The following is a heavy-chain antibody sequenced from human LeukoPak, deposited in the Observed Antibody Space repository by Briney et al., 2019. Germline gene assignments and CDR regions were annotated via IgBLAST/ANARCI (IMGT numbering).Heavy chain of an antibody. CDR1: DDSITIYY. V-gene: IGHV4-59*01. J-gene: IGHJ4*02. Sequence: PSETLSLSCTVSDDSITIYYWTWIRQPPGKGLEWIGYIDHTGITNYNPSLKSRVTISLPTSKNQFSLKLSSVTTADTAVYYCARGEFYYYSGSYYGFDYWGRGTLVTVSS. CDR2: IDHTGIT. D-gene: IGHD3-10*01. CDR3: ARGEFYYYSGSYYGFDY.